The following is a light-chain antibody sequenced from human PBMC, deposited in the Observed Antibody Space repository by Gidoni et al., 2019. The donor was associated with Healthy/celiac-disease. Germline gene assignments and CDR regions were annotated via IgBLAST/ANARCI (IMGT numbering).Light chain of an antibody. CDR2: DVG. J-gene: IGLJ3*02. Sequence: QSALTQPASVSGSPGQSITISCTGDSSDVGTYNYVSWYQQPPGKAPKLIIYDVGNRPSGVSNRFSGSKSANTASLTISGLQAEDEADYYCSSYTSSNTGVFGGGTKLTVV. V-gene: IGLV2-14*01. CDR3: SSYTSSNTGV. CDR1: SSDVGTYNY.